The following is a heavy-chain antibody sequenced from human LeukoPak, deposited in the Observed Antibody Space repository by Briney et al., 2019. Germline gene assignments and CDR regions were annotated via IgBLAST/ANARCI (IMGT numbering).Heavy chain of an antibody. J-gene: IGHJ6*02. CDR3: ARVRPRMDV. Sequence: PSETLSLTCAVSGYSISSGYYWGWIRQPPGKGLEWIGEINHSGSTNYNPSLKSRVTISVDTSKNQFSLKLSSVTAADTAVYYCARVRPRMDVWGQGTTVTVSS. D-gene: IGHD3-10*01. CDR1: GYSISSGYY. CDR2: INHSGST. V-gene: IGHV4-38-2*01.